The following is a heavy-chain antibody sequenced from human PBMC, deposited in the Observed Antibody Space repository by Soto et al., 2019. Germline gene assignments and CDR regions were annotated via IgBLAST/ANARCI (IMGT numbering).Heavy chain of an antibody. J-gene: IGHJ4*02. CDR3: ARGYYIWGSYRYRNYYFAY. V-gene: IGHV4-34*01. D-gene: IGHD3-16*02. CDR2: INHSGST. Sequence: SETLSLTCAVYGGSFSGYYWSWIRQPPGKGLEWIGEINHSGSTNYNPSLKSRVTISVDTSKNQFSLKLSSVTAADTAVYYCARGYYIWGSYRYRNYYFAYWGQGTLVTVSS. CDR1: GGSFSGYY.